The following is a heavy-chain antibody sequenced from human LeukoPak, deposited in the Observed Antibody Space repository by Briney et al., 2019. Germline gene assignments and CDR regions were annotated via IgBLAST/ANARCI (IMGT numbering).Heavy chain of an antibody. Sequence: GGSLRLSCAASGFTFTNYWMHWVRQAPGKGLVWVSYINSDGSSTNYADSVKGRFTISRDNAKNTVYLQMNSLRADDTAVYYCASSRDDFWSAHQPFDYWGQGTLVTVSS. CDR3: ASSRDDFWSAHQPFDY. CDR1: GFTFTNYW. D-gene: IGHD3-3*01. J-gene: IGHJ4*02. V-gene: IGHV3-74*01. CDR2: INSDGSST.